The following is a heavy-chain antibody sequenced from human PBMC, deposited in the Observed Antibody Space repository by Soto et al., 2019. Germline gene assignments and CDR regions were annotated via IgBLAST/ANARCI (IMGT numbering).Heavy chain of an antibody. CDR1: GFTFSSYS. CDR2: ISSSSSYI. D-gene: IGHD1-26*01. J-gene: IGHJ4*01. Sequence: EVQLVESGGGLVKPGGSLRLSCAASGFTFSSYSMNWVRQAPGKGLEWVSSISSSSSYIYYADSVKGRFTISRDNAKNSLYLQMNSLRAEDTAVYYCARDPSREGSSRVYSGHGTLVTVSS. CDR3: ARDPSREGSSRVY. V-gene: IGHV3-21*01.